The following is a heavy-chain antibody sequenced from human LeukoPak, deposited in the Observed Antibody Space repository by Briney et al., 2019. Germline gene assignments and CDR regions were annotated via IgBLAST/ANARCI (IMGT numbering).Heavy chain of an antibody. CDR1: GYTFTGYY. CDR2: ISAYNGNT. V-gene: IGHV1-18*04. D-gene: IGHD2-15*01. Sequence: ASVKVSCKASGYTFTGYYMHRVRQAPGQGLEWMGWISAYNGNTNYAQKLQGRVTMTTDTSTSTAYMELRSLRSDDTAVYYCASGVVVARFDYWGQGTLVTVSS. CDR3: ASGVVVARFDY. J-gene: IGHJ4*02.